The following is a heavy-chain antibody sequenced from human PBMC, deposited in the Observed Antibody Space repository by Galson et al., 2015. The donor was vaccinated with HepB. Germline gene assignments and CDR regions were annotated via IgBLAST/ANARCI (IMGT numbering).Heavy chain of an antibody. CDR2: IYPGDSDT. V-gene: IGHV5-51*01. Sequence: QSGAEVKKPGESLKISCKGSGYSFTSYWIGWVRLMPGKGLEWMGIIYPGDSDTRYSPSFQGQVTISADKSISTAYLQWSSLKASDTAMYYCARLALEPGWQPQIPYYFDYWGQGTLVTVSS. J-gene: IGHJ4*02. CDR1: GYSFTSYW. D-gene: IGHD4-23*01. CDR3: ARLALEPGWQPQIPYYFDY.